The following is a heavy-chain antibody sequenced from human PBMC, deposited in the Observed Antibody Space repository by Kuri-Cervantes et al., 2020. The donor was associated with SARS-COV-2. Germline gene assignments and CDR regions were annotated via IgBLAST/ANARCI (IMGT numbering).Heavy chain of an antibody. V-gene: IGHV3-13*01. Sequence: GGSPRLSCAASGFTFSSYDMHWVRQATGKGLEWVSAIGTAGDTYYPGSVRGRFTISRDNSKNTLYLQMNSLRAEDTAVYYCARVLAARPGVVDYWGQGTLVTVSS. D-gene: IGHD6-6*01. CDR2: IGTAGDT. CDR1: GFTFSSYD. CDR3: ARVLAARPGVVDY. J-gene: IGHJ4*02.